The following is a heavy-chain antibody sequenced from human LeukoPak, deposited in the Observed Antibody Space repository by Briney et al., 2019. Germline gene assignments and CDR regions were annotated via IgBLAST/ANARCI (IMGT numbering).Heavy chain of an antibody. D-gene: IGHD3-10*01. J-gene: IGHJ4*02. Sequence: GGSLRLSCAASGFTVSSNYMSWDRQAPGKGLEWVSVIYSGGSTYYADSVKGRFTISRDNSKNTLYLQMNSLRAEDTAVYYCARVVNYYGSGSYPDYWGQGTLVTVSS. CDR2: IYSGGST. CDR1: GFTVSSNY. V-gene: IGHV3-66*01. CDR3: ARVVNYYGSGSYPDY.